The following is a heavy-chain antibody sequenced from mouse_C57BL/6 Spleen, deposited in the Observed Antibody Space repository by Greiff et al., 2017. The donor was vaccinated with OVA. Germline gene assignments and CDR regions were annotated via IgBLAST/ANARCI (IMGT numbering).Heavy chain of an antibody. CDR3: VICDGYGFAY. Sequence: VQLQQSGAELVKPGASVKLSCTASGFNIKDYYMHWVKQRTEQGLEWFGRIDPEVGDTKYAPKFQGKATITADTSSNTAYLQLSSLTSEDTAVYYCVICDGYGFAYWGQGTLVTVSA. CDR1: GFNIKDYY. CDR2: IDPEVGDT. D-gene: IGHD2-3*01. J-gene: IGHJ3*01. V-gene: IGHV14-2*01.